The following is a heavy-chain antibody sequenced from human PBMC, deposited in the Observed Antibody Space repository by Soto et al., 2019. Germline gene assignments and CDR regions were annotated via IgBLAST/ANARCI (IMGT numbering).Heavy chain of an antibody. CDR3: ARDRYCSGGNCYGVNWFDP. CDR1: GYTFTSYV. CDR2: ISAYNGNT. Sequence: ASVKVSCKASGYTFTSYVITWVRQAPGQGLEWMGWISAYNGNTNYAQKFQGRVTMTTDTSTSTAYMELRSLRSDDTAMYYCARDRYCSGGNCYGVNWFDPWG. V-gene: IGHV1-18*04. D-gene: IGHD2-15*01. J-gene: IGHJ5*02.